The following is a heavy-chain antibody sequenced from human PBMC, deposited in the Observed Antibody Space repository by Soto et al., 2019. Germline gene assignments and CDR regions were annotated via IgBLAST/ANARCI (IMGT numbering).Heavy chain of an antibody. CDR3: ARVGTMVRGVITAYFDY. D-gene: IGHD3-10*01. Sequence: SETLSLTCTVSGGSISSYYWSWIRQPPGKGLEWIGYIYYSGSTNYNPSLKSRVTISVDTSKNQFSLKLSSVTAADTAVYYCARVGTMVRGVITAYFDYWGQGTLVTVSS. V-gene: IGHV4-59*01. CDR2: IYYSGST. CDR1: GGSISSYY. J-gene: IGHJ4*02.